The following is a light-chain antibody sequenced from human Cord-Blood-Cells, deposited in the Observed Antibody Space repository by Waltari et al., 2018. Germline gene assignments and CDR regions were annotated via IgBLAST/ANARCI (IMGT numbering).Light chain of an antibody. Sequence: QSTLTQPASLSGSPGQSIAISRTGTSNYVQSYNLVSWYQQPPGKAPKLMIYEGSKRPSGVSNRFSGSKSGNTASLTISGLQAEDEADYYCCSYAGSSTFVVFGGGTKLTVL. CDR1: SNYVQSYNL. CDR2: EGS. J-gene: IGLJ2*01. CDR3: CSYAGSSTFVV. V-gene: IGLV2-23*03.